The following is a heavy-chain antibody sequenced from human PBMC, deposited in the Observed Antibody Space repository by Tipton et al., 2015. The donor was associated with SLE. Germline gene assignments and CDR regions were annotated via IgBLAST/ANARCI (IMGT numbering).Heavy chain of an antibody. CDR1: GFTFSSYS. V-gene: IGHV3-21*03. CDR3: ARDSAYYYGSPVY. D-gene: IGHD3-10*01. Sequence: SLRLSCAASGFTFSSYSMNWVRQAPGKGLEWVSSISSSSSYIYYADSVKGRFTISRGNAKNSLYLQMNSLRAEDTAVYYCARDSAYYYGSPVYWGQGTLVTVSS. CDR2: ISSSSSYI. J-gene: IGHJ4*02.